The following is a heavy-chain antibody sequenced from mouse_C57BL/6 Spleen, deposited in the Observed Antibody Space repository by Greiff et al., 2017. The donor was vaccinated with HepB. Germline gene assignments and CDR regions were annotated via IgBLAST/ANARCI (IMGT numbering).Heavy chain of an antibody. CDR1: GYTFTDYN. V-gene: IGHV1-18*01. CDR2: INPNNGGT. Sequence: VQLKESGPELVKPGASVKIPCKASGYTFTDYNMDWVKQSHGKSLEWIGDINPNNGGTIYNQKFKGKATLTVDKSSSTAYMELRSLTSEDTAVYYCARDYGSRGNYFDYWGQGTTLTVSS. D-gene: IGHD1-1*01. J-gene: IGHJ2*01. CDR3: ARDYGSRGNYFDY.